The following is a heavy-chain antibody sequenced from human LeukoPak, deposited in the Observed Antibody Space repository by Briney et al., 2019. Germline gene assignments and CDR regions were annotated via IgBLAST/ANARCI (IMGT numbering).Heavy chain of an antibody. V-gene: IGHV3-21*01. D-gene: IGHD5-18*01. CDR3: AKVAGSYGYVYYFYGMDV. CDR1: GFTFSSYS. Sequence: PGGSLRLSCAASGFTFSSYSMNWVRQAPGKGLEWVSSISSSSSYIYYADSVKGRFTISRDNAKNSLYLQMNSLRAEDTAVYYCAKVAGSYGYVYYFYGMDVWGQGTTVTVSS. CDR2: ISSSSSYI. J-gene: IGHJ6*02.